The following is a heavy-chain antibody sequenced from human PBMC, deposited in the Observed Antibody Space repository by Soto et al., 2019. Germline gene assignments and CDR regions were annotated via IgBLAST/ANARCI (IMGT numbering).Heavy chain of an antibody. CDR1: GDSVSSNSAA. CDR3: AGTTSHQWYYMDV. J-gene: IGHJ6*03. CDR2: TYYRSRWYN. V-gene: IGHV6-1*01. Sequence: QVQLQESGPGRVKHSQTLSLTCAISGDSVSSNSAAWNWIRLSPSRGLEWLARTYYRSRWYNDYAVSVRSRITVNPDTSKNQFSLQLTSVTPEDTAVYYCAGTTSHQWYYMDVWGKGTTVTVSS. D-gene: IGHD1-7*01.